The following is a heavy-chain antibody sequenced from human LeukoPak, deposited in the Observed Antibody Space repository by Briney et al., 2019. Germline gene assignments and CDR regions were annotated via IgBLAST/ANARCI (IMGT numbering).Heavy chain of an antibody. D-gene: IGHD1-26*01. CDR2: INPNSGGT. Sequence: GASVTVSCKASGCTFTGYYMHWVRQAPGQGLEWMGWINPNSGGTNYAQKFQGWVTMTRDTSISTAYMELSRLRSDDTAVYYCAREVAAYGMDVWGQGTTVTVSS. J-gene: IGHJ6*02. CDR3: AREVAAYGMDV. CDR1: GCTFTGYY. V-gene: IGHV1-2*04.